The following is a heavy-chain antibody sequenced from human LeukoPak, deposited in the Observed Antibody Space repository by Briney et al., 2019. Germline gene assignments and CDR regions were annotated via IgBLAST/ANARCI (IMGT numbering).Heavy chain of an antibody. Sequence: ASVKVSCKASGYNFTGYSIHWVRQAPGQGLEWMGWIDPYSSGTNYAQKFQGRVTMTRDTSISTAYMVLNRLRSDDTAVYYCAREYYYGSGNYYNRIDYWGQGTLVTVSS. CDR1: GYNFTGYS. J-gene: IGHJ4*02. CDR2: IDPYSSGT. V-gene: IGHV1-2*02. CDR3: AREYYYGSGNYYNRIDY. D-gene: IGHD3-10*01.